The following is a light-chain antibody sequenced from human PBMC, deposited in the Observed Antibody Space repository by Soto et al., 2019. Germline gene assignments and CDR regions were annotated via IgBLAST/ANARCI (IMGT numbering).Light chain of an antibody. CDR1: QSVNNN. CDR3: QQYNNWWT. J-gene: IGKJ1*01. Sequence: EIVMTQSPATLSVSPGERDSLSCRASQSVNNNLAWYQQKPGQAPRLLIYGASTRATGIPARFSGSVSGSDFTLTISSLQSEDFAIYYCQQYNNWWTFGQGTKVEIK. CDR2: GAS. V-gene: IGKV3-15*01.